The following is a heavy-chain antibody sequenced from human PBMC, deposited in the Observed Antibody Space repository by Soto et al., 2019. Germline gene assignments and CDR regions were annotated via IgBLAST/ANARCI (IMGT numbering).Heavy chain of an antibody. D-gene: IGHD6-19*01. Sequence: PSETLSLTCTVSGGSISSYWWSWIRQPPGKGLEWIGHIYYSGSTNYNPSLKSRVTISVDTSKNQVSLKLNSLTAADTAVYYCARQASRGWSILDYWGQGTLVTVSS. J-gene: IGHJ4*02. CDR2: IYYSGST. V-gene: IGHV4-59*08. CDR3: ARQASRGWSILDY. CDR1: GGSISSYW.